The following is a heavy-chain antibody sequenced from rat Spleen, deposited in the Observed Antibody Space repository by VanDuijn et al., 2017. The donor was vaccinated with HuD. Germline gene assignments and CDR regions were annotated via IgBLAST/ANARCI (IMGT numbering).Heavy chain of an antibody. D-gene: IGHD1-11*01. Sequence: QVQLKETGPDLVQPTQTLSLTCTVSGFSLTSYPVHWVRQPPGNGLEWLGIMWAGGSTDYNPALKSRLSISRDTSKSQFFLKMDSLQTDDTAIYFCARGPKNYGGYPDYWGQGVMVTVSS. CDR1: GFSLTSYP. V-gene: IGHV2-64*01. CDR3: ARGPKNYGGYPDY. J-gene: IGHJ2*01. CDR2: MWAGGST.